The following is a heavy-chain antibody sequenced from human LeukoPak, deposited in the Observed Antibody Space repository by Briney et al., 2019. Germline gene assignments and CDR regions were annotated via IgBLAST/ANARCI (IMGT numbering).Heavy chain of an antibody. CDR2: IIRVTGTA. CDR3: ARGQYSSGWKSYSSHYYYGLDV. Sequence: SVKVSCKASGGTFSNYAISWVRQAPGQGLEWMGGIIRVTGTADYAQKFQGRVTITADESTSTAYMELTSLRSEDTAAYYCARGQYSSGWKSYSSHYYYGLDVWGQGTTVTVSS. V-gene: IGHV1-69*13. J-gene: IGHJ6*02. D-gene: IGHD6-19*01. CDR1: GGTFSNYA.